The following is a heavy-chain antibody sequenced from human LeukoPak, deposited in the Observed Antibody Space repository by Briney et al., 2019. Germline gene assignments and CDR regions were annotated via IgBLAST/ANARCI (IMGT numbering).Heavy chain of an antibody. J-gene: IGHJ4*02. D-gene: IGHD6-13*01. CDR3: ARRGIPTPGTSGGDYYFDY. Sequence: GESLKISCRASGYSFTNYLIAWVRQMPGKGLELMGIIYPGDSDTRYSPSLQGQVTISADKSISTAYLQWSSLKASDTAMFYCARRGIPTPGTSGGDYYFDYWGQGTLVTVSS. CDR2: IYPGDSDT. V-gene: IGHV5-51*01. CDR1: GYSFTNYL.